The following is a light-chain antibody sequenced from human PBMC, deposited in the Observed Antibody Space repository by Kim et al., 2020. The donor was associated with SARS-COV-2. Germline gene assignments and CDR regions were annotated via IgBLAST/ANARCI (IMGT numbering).Light chain of an antibody. V-gene: IGKV3-20*01. CDR3: QQYGSSPWT. CDR2: GAS. J-gene: IGKJ1*01. CDR1: QSVSSNY. Sequence: SPGESATRSCRASQSVSSNYLDWYQQKPGQAPRVLIYGASDRATGIPDRFSGSGSGTDFTLTISRLEPEDFAVYYCQQYGSSPWTFGQGTKVDIK.